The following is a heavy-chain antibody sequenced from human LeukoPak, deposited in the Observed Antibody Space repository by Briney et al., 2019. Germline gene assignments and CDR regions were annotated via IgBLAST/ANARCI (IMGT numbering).Heavy chain of an antibody. V-gene: IGHV4-39*07. D-gene: IGHD5-24*01. CDR3: ARSRIEMATISPADY. CDR1: GGSISSSRYY. J-gene: IGHJ4*02. Sequence: SETLSLTCTVSGGSISSSRYYWGWIRQPPGKGLEWIGSIYYSGSTYYNPSLKSRVTISVDTSKNQFSLKLTSVTAADSAVYYCARSRIEMATISPADYWGQGTLVTVSS. CDR2: IYYSGST.